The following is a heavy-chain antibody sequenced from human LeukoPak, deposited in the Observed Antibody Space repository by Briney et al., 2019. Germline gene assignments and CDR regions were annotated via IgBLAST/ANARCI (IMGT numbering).Heavy chain of an antibody. CDR2: ISGSGGST. Sequence: GGSLRLSCAASGFTFNTYNMSWVRQAPGKGLEWVSAISGSGGSTYYADSVKGRFTISRDNSKNTLYLQMNSLRAEDTAVYYCAKDWTTVVAANGRVDYWGQGTLVTVSS. V-gene: IGHV3-23*01. D-gene: IGHD2-15*01. CDR3: AKDWTTVVAANGRVDY. J-gene: IGHJ4*02. CDR1: GFTFNTYN.